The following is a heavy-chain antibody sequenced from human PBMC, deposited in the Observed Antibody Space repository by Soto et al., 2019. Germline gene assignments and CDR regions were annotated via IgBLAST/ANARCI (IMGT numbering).Heavy chain of an antibody. Sequence: QVQLVQSGAEVKKPGSSVKVSCKASGGTFSSYAISWVRQAPGQGLEWMGGIIPIFGTANYAQKFQGRITITADESTSTAYMDLSSLRSEDTAVYYCARDLRYYASSGSYGFDYWGQGTLVTVSS. D-gene: IGHD3-22*01. CDR1: GGTFSSYA. CDR3: ARDLRYYASSGSYGFDY. V-gene: IGHV1-69*12. J-gene: IGHJ4*02. CDR2: IIPIFGTA.